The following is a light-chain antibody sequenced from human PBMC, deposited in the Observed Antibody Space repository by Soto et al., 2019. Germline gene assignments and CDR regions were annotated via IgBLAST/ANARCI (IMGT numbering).Light chain of an antibody. CDR3: QHYYYSHWT. CDR1: RPGSNSY. V-gene: IGKV3-20*01. CDR2: GAY. Sequence: VMPQSPGTLSLSPGDRATLSCRARRPGSNSYLAWYQHKSGQAPKLLIYGAYTRDSGIPDRFSGSGSGTEFTLTITRLQPEDSATYFCQHYYYSHWTFGQGTKVDIK. J-gene: IGKJ1*01.